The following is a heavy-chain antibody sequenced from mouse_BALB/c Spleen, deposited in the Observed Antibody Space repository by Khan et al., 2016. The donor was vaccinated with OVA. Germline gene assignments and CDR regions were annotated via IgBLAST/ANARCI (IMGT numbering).Heavy chain of an antibody. J-gene: IGHJ2*01. Sequence: QVQLQQSGAELARPGASVKLSCKASGYSFTRYWIQWVKERPGQGLEWIGAIYPGDGDTRYNPKFKGKATMTADKSSSTAYMQRSSLASEDSAGYYCARHDGSYFDYWGQGTTLTVSS. CDR1: GYSFTRYW. CDR2: IYPGDGDT. V-gene: IGHV1-87*01. D-gene: IGHD1-1*01. CDR3: ARHDGSYFDY.